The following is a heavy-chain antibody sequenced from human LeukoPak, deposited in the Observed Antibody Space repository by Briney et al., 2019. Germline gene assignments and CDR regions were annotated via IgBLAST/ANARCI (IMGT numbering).Heavy chain of an antibody. V-gene: IGHV1-2*02. Sequence: ASVKVSCKASGYTFIDYYMHWMRQAPGQGPEWMGWMNPNSGGTNYAQKFQGRVTMTRDTSITTAYMELSSLRSDDTAVYYCAPRREAADKGFDYWGQGTLVTVSS. J-gene: IGHJ4*02. CDR3: APRREAADKGFDY. CDR2: MNPNSGGT. CDR1: GYTFIDYY. D-gene: IGHD1-14*01.